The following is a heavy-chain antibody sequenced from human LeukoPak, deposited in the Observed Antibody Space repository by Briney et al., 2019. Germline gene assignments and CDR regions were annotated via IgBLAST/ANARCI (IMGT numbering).Heavy chain of an antibody. CDR1: GFSLSTSGMC. D-gene: IGHD3-16*01. CDR3: ARTTYDYVWGSYEAHDY. J-gene: IGHJ4*02. V-gene: IGHV2-70*01. Sequence: SGPALVIPTQTLTLTCTFSGFSLSTSGMCVSWIRQPPGKALEWLALVDWDDDKYYSTSLKTRLTISKDTSKNQVVLTMTNMDPVDTATYYCARTTYDYVWGSYEAHDYWGQGTLVTVSS. CDR2: VDWDDDK.